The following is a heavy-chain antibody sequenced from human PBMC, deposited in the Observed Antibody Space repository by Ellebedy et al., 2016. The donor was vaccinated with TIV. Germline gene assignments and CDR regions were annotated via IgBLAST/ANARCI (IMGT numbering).Heavy chain of an antibody. CDR3: ARDSSDTSGYYIPHFDY. J-gene: IGHJ4*02. D-gene: IGHD3-22*01. CDR1: GFTFSTYG. CDR2: IWPDGSEK. V-gene: IGHV3-33*01. Sequence: GESLKISCAASGFTFSTYGMHWVRQAPGKGLEWVAVIWPDGSEKFYVDSVKGRFTIFRDNSESTVDLQMDSLRVEDTGTYYCARDSSDTSGYYIPHFDYWGQGILVTVSS.